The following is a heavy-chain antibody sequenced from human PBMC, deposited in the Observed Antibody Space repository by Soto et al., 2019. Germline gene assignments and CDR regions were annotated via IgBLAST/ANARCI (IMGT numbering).Heavy chain of an antibody. V-gene: IGHV3-48*01. CDR2: ISSSSSTI. Sequence: EVQLVESGGGLVQPGGSLRLSCAASGFTFSSYSMNWVRRAPGKGLEWVSYISSSSSTIYYADSVKGRFTISRDNAKNSLYLQMNSLRAEDTAVYYCARDAVEGGYCSGGSCYPNWFDPWGQGTLVTVSS. D-gene: IGHD2-15*01. CDR1: GFTFSSYS. CDR3: ARDAVEGGYCSGGSCYPNWFDP. J-gene: IGHJ5*02.